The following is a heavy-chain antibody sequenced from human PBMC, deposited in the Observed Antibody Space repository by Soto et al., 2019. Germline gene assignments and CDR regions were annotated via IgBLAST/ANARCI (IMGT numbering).Heavy chain of an antibody. J-gene: IGHJ5*02. CDR1: GYTFTGYY. D-gene: IGHD2-15*01. CDR3: ARGGGYCSGGSCKYNWFDP. CDR2: INPNSGGT. V-gene: IGHV1-2*04. Sequence: ASVKVSCKASGYTFTGYYMHWVRQAPGQGLEWMGWINPNSGGTNYAQKFQGWVTMTRDTSISTAYMELSRLRSDDTAVYYCARGGGYCSGGSCKYNWFDPWGQGTLVTVSS.